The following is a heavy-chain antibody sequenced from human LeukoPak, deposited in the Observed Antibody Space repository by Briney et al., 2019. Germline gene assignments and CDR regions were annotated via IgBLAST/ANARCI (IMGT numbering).Heavy chain of an antibody. J-gene: IGHJ6*02. CDR3: AGHSEEGDILTGYYKAYGMDV. CDR1: GGSISSYY. CDR2: IYYSGST. Sequence: SETLSLTCTVSGGSISSYYWSWIRQPPGKGLEWIGYIYYSGSTNYNPSLKSRVTISVDTSKNQFSLKLSSVTAADTAVYYCAGHSEEGDILTGYYKAYGMDVWGQGTTVTVSS. D-gene: IGHD3-9*01. V-gene: IGHV4-59*08.